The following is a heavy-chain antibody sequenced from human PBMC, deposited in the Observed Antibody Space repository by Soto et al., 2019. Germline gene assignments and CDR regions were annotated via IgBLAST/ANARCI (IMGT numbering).Heavy chain of an antibody. V-gene: IGHV3-15*01. J-gene: IGHJ3*02. CDR3: TTDVPVVVPPAIAAFDI. D-gene: IGHD2-2*01. CDR1: GFTFSNAW. CDR2: IKSKTDGGTT. Sequence: GGSLRLSCASSGFTFSNAWMSWVRQAPGKGLEWVGRIKSKTDGGTTDYAAPVKGRFTISRDDSKNTLYLQMNSLKTEDTAVYYCTTDVPVVVPPAIAAFDIWGQGTMVTVSS.